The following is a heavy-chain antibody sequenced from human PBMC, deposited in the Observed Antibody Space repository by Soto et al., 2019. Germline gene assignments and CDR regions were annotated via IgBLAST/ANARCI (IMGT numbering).Heavy chain of an antibody. V-gene: IGHV3-21*06. CDR3: PREPAHLTSKFDY. Sequence: GGSLRLSCAASGFTFTRYSMNWVRQAPGKGLEWVSSISSTTNYIYYGDSMKGRFTISRDNAKNSLYLEMNSLRAEDTAVYYCPREPAHLTSKFDYWGQGTLLTVSS. J-gene: IGHJ4*02. CDR1: GFTFTRYS. CDR2: ISSTTNYI.